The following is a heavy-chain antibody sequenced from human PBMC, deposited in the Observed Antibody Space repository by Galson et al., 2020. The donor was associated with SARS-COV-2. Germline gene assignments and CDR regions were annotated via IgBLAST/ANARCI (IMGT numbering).Heavy chain of an antibody. J-gene: IGHJ6*02. V-gene: IGHV1-2*02. CDR1: GYRFTGYY. CDR3: ARGLSGGWPSYRFYGMDV. Sequence: ASVKVSCKASGYRFTGYYIHWVRQAPGQGPQYMGWINPSLGSAGYGQKLQDRVTMDSDMSISTAYMELSSLRFDDTAVYYCARGLSGGWPSYRFYGMDVWGQGTTVTVSS. D-gene: IGHD6-19*01. CDR2: INPSLGSA.